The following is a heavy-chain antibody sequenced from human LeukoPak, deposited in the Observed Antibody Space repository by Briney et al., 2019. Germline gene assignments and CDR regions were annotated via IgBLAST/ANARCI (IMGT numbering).Heavy chain of an antibody. CDR2: IRTKDNNYAT. V-gene: IGHV3-73*01. D-gene: IGHD3-16*01. Sequence: GGSLRLSCAASGFIFSGSAMHWVRQASGKGLEWVGRIRTKDNNYATAFAASVKGRFTISRDDSKNTAYLQMSSLKTEDTAVYYCTRHGPYDYVWGSYFDPWGQGTLVTVSS. J-gene: IGHJ5*02. CDR1: GFIFSGSA. CDR3: TRHGPYDYVWGSYFDP.